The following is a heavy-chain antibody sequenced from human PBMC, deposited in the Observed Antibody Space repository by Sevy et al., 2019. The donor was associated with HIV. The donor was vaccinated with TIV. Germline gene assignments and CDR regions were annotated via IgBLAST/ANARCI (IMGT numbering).Heavy chain of an antibody. V-gene: IGHV3-33*01. Sequence: GGSLRLSCAGSGFTFSSYGMHWVRQAPGKGLEWVAVIWYDGSSNYYADSVKGRFTISRDNAKNSLYLQMNSLRAEDTAVYYCAREDGSRQYFQYWGQGTLVTVSS. J-gene: IGHJ1*01. CDR1: GFTFSSYG. CDR3: AREDGSRQYFQY. D-gene: IGHD6-13*01. CDR2: IWYDGSSN.